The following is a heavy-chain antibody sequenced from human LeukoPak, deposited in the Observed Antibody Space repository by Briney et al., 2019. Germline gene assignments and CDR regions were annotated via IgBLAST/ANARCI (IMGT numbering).Heavy chain of an antibody. D-gene: IGHD6-19*01. CDR3: ARGISEAVPGRYFQH. CDR1: GYSFTGYY. CDR2: INPNSGGT. J-gene: IGHJ1*01. Sequence: DSVKVSCKTSGYSFTGYYIHWVRHAPGQGLEWMGWINPNSGGTNYAQNFQGRVTMTRDTSISTAYMELSRLRSDDTAVYFCARGISEAVPGRYFQHWGQGTLVTVSS. V-gene: IGHV1-2*02.